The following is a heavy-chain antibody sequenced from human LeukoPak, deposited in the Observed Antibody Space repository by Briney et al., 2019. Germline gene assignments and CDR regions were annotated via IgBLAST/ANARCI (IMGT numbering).Heavy chain of an antibody. D-gene: IGHD3-9*01. J-gene: IGHJ5*02. CDR2: INPSSGYT. CDR3: ARVGPGYYRVEYNWFDP. Sequence: ASVKVSCKASGYPFTSYYMHWVRQAPGQGLEWMGIINPSSGYTTYAQKFQGRVTMTRDTSTSTVYMELSSLRSEDTAVYYCARVGPGYYRVEYNWFDPWGQGTLVTVSS. CDR1: GYPFTSYY. V-gene: IGHV1-46*01.